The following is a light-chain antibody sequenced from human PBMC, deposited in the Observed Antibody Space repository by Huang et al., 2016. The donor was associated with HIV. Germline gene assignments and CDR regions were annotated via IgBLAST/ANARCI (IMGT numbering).Light chain of an antibody. CDR2: SAS. J-gene: IGKJ5*01. V-gene: IGKV1-12*01. Sequence: DIQMTQSPSSVSASEGDTVTITCRASQDISIWLALYQQKPRESPTLLIHSASILVSGVPSRFSGSGSGTNFSLTIKGLRPDDFATYYCLQADISPRSFGQGTRLDIQ. CDR1: QDISIW. CDR3: LQADISPRS.